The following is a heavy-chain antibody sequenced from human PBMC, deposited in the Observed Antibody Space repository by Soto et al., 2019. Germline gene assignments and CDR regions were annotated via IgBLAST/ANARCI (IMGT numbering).Heavy chain of an antibody. CDR2: ISGSGGST. J-gene: IGHJ6*02. Sequence: EVQLLESGGGLVQPGGSLRLSCAASGFTFSSYAMSWVRQAPGKGLEWVSAISGSGGSTYYTDSVKGRFTISRDNSKNTLYLQMNSLRAEDTAVYYCASAAREYYYYGMDVWGQGTTVTVSS. CDR3: ASAAREYYYYGMDV. CDR1: GFTFSSYA. V-gene: IGHV3-23*01.